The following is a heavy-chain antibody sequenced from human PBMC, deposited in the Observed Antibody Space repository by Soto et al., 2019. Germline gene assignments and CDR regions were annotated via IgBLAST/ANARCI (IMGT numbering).Heavy chain of an antibody. J-gene: IGHJ6*02. Sequence: SETLSLTCTVSGDSIRSGNHYWSWIRQPPGKGLEWIGYIYYSGSTYYSPSLKSRVTISVDTSKNQFSLKLNSVTAADKDVYYCARGDILTVYGCMDVWGQGTTVTVS. CDR3: ARGDILTVYGCMDV. D-gene: IGHD3-9*01. CDR2: IYYSGST. CDR1: GDSIRSGNHY. V-gene: IGHV4-30-4*01.